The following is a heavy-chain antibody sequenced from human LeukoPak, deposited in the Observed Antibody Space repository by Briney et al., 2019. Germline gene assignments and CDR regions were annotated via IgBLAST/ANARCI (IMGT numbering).Heavy chain of an antibody. J-gene: IGHJ4*02. CDR2: IIDTGGST. D-gene: IGHD2-21*01. CDR1: GSTFDTYA. CDR3: AKGTSTLIPDY. V-gene: IGHV3-23*01. Sequence: GGSLRLSCAASGSTFDTYAMSWVRQAPGKGLEWVATIIDTGGSTYYPDPVKGRFTISRDNSKHTLYLQMNSLRAEDTAVYYCAKGTSTLIPDYWGQGTLVTVSS.